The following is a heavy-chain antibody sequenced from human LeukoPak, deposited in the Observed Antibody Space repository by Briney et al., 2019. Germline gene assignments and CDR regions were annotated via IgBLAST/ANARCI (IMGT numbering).Heavy chain of an antibody. CDR3: ARALNPLPGTYYFDY. CDR2: IYISGST. J-gene: IGHJ4*02. CDR1: GASINSHY. D-gene: IGHD2-15*01. V-gene: IGHV4-4*07. Sequence: PSETLSLTCSVSGASINSHYWTWIRQPAGKGLEWIGRIYISGSTNHSPSLKSRVTMSVDSSKNQFSLNLISVTAADTAVYYCARALNPLPGTYYFDYWGQGTLVTVYS.